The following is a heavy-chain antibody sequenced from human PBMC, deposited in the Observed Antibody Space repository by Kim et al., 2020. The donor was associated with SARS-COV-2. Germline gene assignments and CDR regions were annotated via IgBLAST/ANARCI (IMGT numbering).Heavy chain of an antibody. CDR3: ASAERYYYMDV. Sequence: SETLSLTCTVSGGSISSYYLSWIRQPPGKGLEWIGYIYYSGSTNYNPSRKSRVTISVDTSKNQFTLKLSSVTAADTAVYFCASAERYYYMDVWGKGTTVTVSS. D-gene: IGHD1-1*01. J-gene: IGHJ6*03. CDR2: IYYSGST. CDR1: GGSISSYY. V-gene: IGHV4-59*01.